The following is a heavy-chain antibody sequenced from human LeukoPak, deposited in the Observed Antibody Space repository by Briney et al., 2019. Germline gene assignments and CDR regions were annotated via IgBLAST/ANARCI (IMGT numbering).Heavy chain of an antibody. Sequence: SETPSPTCAVYGGSFGGYYWGWIRQPQGKGLEWTGEINHSVSTNYNPTLKSRVTISVDTSKSQFSLKLSSVTAADTAVYYCARVHIIPVMARPFDYWGQETLVTVSS. CDR1: GGSFGGYY. CDR3: ARVHIIPVMARPFDY. J-gene: IGHJ4*02. CDR2: INHSVST. V-gene: IGHV4-34*01. D-gene: IGHD2-21*01.